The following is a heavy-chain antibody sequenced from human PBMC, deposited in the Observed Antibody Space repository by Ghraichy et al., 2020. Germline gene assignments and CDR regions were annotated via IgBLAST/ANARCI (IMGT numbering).Heavy chain of an antibody. CDR2: IYYSGIT. J-gene: IGHJ5*02. V-gene: IGHV4-59*01. CDR1: GGSIISYY. CDR3: AREGYCSGGSCYRLGRFDP. Sequence: SETLSLTCTVSGGSIISYYWSWIRQPPGKGLEWIGYIYYSGITNYKSSLKSRVTISVDTSKNQFSLKLSSVTAADTAIYYCAREGYCSGGSCYRLGRFDPWGQGTLVTVSS. D-gene: IGHD2-15*01.